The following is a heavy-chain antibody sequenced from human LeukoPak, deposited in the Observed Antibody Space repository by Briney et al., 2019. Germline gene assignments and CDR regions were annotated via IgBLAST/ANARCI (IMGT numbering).Heavy chain of an antibody. J-gene: IGHJ4*02. V-gene: IGHV3-23*01. CDR2: IGGRDGST. CDR3: AKGHYYGSGSLDY. Sequence: KTGGSLRLSCAASGFTFSSYGMSWVRQAPGKGLEWVSAIGGRDGSTYYADSVKGRFTISRDNSKNTLYVQMNSLRAEDTAVYYCAKGHYYGSGSLDYWGQGTLVTASS. D-gene: IGHD3-10*01. CDR1: GFTFSSYG.